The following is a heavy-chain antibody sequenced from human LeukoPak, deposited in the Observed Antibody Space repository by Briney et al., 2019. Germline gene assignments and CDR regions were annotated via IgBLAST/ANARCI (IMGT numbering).Heavy chain of an antibody. J-gene: IGHJ3*02. CDR3: ARDDYGGNPRHAFDI. Sequence: ASVKVSCKASGYTFTGYYMHWVRQAPGQGLEWMGRINPNSGGTNYAQKFQGRVTMTRDTSISTAYMELSRLRSDDTAVYYRARDDYGGNPRHAFDIWGQGTMVTVSS. D-gene: IGHD4-23*01. CDR2: INPNSGGT. CDR1: GYTFTGYY. V-gene: IGHV1-2*06.